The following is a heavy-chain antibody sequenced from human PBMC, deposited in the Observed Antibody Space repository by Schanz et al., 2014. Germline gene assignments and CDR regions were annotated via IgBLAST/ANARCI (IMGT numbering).Heavy chain of an antibody. CDR1: GVTFSSYA. D-gene: IGHD2-21*01. CDR3: AREDCSATSCYFRY. J-gene: IGHJ4*02. CDR2: ISGSGAST. Sequence: EVQLLESGGGFVQPGGSLRLSCVASGVTFSSYAMSWVRQASGKGLEWVSAISGSGASTYYADSVKGRFTISRDNSNNTVYLQMNTLRAEDTAVYYCAREDCSATSCYFRYWGQGTLXTVSS. V-gene: IGHV3-23*01.